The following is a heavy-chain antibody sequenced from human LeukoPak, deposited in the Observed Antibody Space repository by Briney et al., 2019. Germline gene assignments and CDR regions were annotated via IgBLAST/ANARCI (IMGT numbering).Heavy chain of an antibody. J-gene: IGHJ6*02. Sequence: GGSLRLSCAASGFTLRSYTMNWVRQAPGKGLEWVSSIGISSNKIYYADSVKGRFIISRDNAKNSVYLQMNSLRAEDTAVYYCARVGPRDYYYYYGMDVWGQGTTVTVSS. CDR3: ARVGPRDYYYYYGMDV. D-gene: IGHD3-10*01. CDR2: IGISSNKI. CDR1: GFTLRSYT. V-gene: IGHV3-21*01.